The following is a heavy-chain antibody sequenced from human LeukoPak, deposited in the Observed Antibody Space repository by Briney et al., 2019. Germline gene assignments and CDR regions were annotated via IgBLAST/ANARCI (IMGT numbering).Heavy chain of an antibody. CDR2: IIPIFGTA. CDR1: GGTFSSYA. CDR3: AREDCSSTSCSMDV. D-gene: IGHD2-2*01. Sequence: SVKVSCKAAGGTFSSYAISWVRQAPGQGLEWMGGIIPIFGTANYAKKFQGRVTITADESTSTAYMELSSLRSEDTAVYYCAREDCSSTSCSMDVWGQGTTVTVSS. V-gene: IGHV1-69*13. J-gene: IGHJ6*02.